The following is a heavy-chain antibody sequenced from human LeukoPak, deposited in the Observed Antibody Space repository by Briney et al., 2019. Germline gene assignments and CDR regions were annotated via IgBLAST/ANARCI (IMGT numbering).Heavy chain of an antibody. CDR3: ARDPRISAAGTTPP. Sequence: GGSLRLSCAASGFTFNSYSMNWVRQAPGKGLEWVSYISSFGSTIYYADSVKGRFTISRDNAKNSLYLQMNSLRAEDTAMYYCARDPRISAAGTTPPWGQGTLVTVSS. CDR1: GFTFNSYS. CDR2: ISSFGSTI. D-gene: IGHD6-13*01. V-gene: IGHV3-48*01. J-gene: IGHJ4*02.